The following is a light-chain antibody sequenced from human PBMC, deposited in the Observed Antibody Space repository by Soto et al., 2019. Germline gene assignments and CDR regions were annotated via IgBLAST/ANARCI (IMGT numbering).Light chain of an antibody. Sequence: DIVFTQSPGTLSLYPGERATLSCRASQSVSSSYLAWYQQKPGQAPRLLIYGASSRATGIPDRFSGSGSGTDFTLTISRLEPEDFAVYYCQQYGSSPTFGGGTKVDIK. CDR3: QQYGSSPT. CDR1: QSVSSSY. J-gene: IGKJ4*01. CDR2: GAS. V-gene: IGKV3-20*01.